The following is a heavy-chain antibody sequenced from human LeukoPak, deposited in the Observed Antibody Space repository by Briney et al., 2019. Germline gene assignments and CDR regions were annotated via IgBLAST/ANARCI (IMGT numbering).Heavy chain of an antibody. CDR1: GFTFINYN. CDR2: ISSDSGTR. J-gene: IGHJ4*02. D-gene: IGHD3-22*01. CDR3: VRGGNHYDSSGVPFVY. Sequence: PGGSLRLSCAASGFTFINYNMNWVRQAPGKGLEWVSYISSDSGTRHYADSVKGRFTISRDNAKNSLDLQMNSLRDEDAAVYYCVRGGNHYDSSGVPFVYWGQGTLVTVSS. V-gene: IGHV3-48*02.